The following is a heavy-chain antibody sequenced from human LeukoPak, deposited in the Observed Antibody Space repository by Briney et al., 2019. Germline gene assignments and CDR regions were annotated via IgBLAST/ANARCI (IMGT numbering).Heavy chain of an antibody. CDR3: LEGFFDY. D-gene: IGHD3-3*01. J-gene: IGHJ4*02. CDR1: GVSGVTFSNYA. CDR2: ISGSGHTK. Sequence: GGSLRLSCAASGVSGVTFSNYALNWVRQAPGKGLEWVSDISGSGHTKNYADSVKGRFSISRDNSKTTLYLQISSLRVEDTAVYCCLEGFFDYGARETRVPVS. V-gene: IGHV3-23*01.